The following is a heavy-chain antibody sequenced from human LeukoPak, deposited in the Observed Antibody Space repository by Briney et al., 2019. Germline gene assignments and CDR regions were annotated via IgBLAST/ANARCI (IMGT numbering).Heavy chain of an antibody. Sequence: SETLSLTCTVFGGSLTTYHWSWIRQHPGKGLEWIGYIQYSGNTKYNPSLESRVTISVDTSKNQIHLKVRPMTAADTAVYYCARGFRGSCFDYWGQGNLVTVSS. J-gene: IGHJ4*02. D-gene: IGHD6-13*01. V-gene: IGHV4-59*01. CDR1: GGSLTTYH. CDR2: IQYSGNT. CDR3: ARGFRGSCFDY.